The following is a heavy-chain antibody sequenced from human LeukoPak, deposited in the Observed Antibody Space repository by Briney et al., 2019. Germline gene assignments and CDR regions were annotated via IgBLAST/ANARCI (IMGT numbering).Heavy chain of an antibody. D-gene: IGHD3-22*01. Sequence: GGSLRRSCAASGFTGSSNYMSWVRQAPGKGLEWVSVIYSGGSTYYADSVKGRFTISRDNSKNTLYLQMNSLRAEDTAVYYCARGPYDSSGYYRYWGQGTLVTVSS. CDR2: IYSGGST. CDR1: GFTGSSNY. V-gene: IGHV3-53*01. CDR3: ARGPYDSSGYYRY. J-gene: IGHJ4*02.